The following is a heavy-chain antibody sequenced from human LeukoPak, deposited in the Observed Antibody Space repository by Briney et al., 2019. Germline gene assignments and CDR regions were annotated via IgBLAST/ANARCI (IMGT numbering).Heavy chain of an antibody. CDR3: TRWRVPANWFDP. CDR2: IIPIFGTA. D-gene: IGHD2-2*01. V-gene: IGHV1-69*13. J-gene: IGHJ5*02. Sequence: VKVSCKASGGTFSSYAISWVRQAPGQGLEWMGGIIPIFGTANYTQKFQGRVTITADKSTSTTYMELRSLRTDDTAVYYCTRWRVPANWFDPWGQGTLVTVSS. CDR1: GGTFSSYA.